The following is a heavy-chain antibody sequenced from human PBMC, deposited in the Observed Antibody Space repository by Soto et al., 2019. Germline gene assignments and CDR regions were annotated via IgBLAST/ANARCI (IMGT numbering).Heavy chain of an antibody. CDR3: VRAIGHYGMDV. V-gene: IGHV3-74*01. CDR1: GFVFSNCW. CDR2: INSDGSST. D-gene: IGHD3-22*01. J-gene: IGHJ6*02. Sequence: GGSLRLSCVASGFVFSNCWMHWVRQAPGVGLVWVSHINSDGSSTTYADSVKGRFTISRDNAKNTLYLQMNSLRAEDTAVYYCVRAIGHYGMDVWGRGTTVT.